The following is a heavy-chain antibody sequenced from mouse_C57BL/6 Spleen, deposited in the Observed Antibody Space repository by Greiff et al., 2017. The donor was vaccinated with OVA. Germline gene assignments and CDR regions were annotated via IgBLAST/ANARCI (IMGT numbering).Heavy chain of an antibody. CDR1: GYAFTNYL. D-gene: IGHD6-2*01. J-gene: IGHJ4*01. Sequence: VQLQQSGAELVRPGTSVKVSCKASGYAFTNYLIEWVKQRPGQGLEWIGVINPRSGGTNYNEKFKGKATLTADKSSSTAYMQLSSLTSEDSAVYFCAREGSSLYAMDYWGQGTSVTVSS. CDR2: INPRSGGT. V-gene: IGHV1-54*01. CDR3: AREGSSLYAMDY.